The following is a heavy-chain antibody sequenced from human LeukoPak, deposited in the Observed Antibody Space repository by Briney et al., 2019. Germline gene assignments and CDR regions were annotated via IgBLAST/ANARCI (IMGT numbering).Heavy chain of an antibody. Sequence: ASLKLSCKASGYTFTSYGISWVRQAPGQGLEWMGCISAYNGNTNYAQKLQGRVTMTTDTSTSTAYMEMRSLRSDDTAVYYCARAVEAIFGVVEPYYYYMDVWGKGTTVTVSS. J-gene: IGHJ6*03. V-gene: IGHV1-18*01. CDR1: GYTFTSYG. CDR2: ISAYNGNT. CDR3: ARAVEAIFGVVEPYYYYMDV. D-gene: IGHD3-3*01.